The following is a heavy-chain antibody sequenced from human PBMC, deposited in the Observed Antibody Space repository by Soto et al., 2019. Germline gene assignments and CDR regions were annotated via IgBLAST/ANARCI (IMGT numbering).Heavy chain of an antibody. J-gene: IGHJ5*02. Sequence: EVQLVQSGGGLVQPGGSLRLSCVDSGFSMYDYGMNWVRQAPGKGLEWVSYISSSSSVIYYADSVKGRFTISRDNAKNSVYLQMNRVRDEDTAVYYCARDFLSGKPWGLGTLVTVSS. CDR2: ISSSSSVI. D-gene: IGHD3-10*01. V-gene: IGHV3-48*02. CDR3: ARDFLSGKP. CDR1: GFSMYDYG.